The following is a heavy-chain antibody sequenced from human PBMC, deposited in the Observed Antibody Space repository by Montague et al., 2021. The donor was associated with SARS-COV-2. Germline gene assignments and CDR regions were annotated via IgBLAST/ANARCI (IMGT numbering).Heavy chain of an antibody. CDR2: TFHRSKRYN. D-gene: IGHD6-13*01. Sequence: CAISGDSVSSNTAAWNWIRQFPSRGLVWLGRTFHRSKRYNEFAESVKSRISINADTSKNEVSLQLKYVTPEDTAMYYCARDSRNWYGPIGFDIWGQGTVVTVS. J-gene: IGHJ3*02. CDR1: GDSVSSNTAA. V-gene: IGHV6-1*01. CDR3: ARDSRNWYGPIGFDI.